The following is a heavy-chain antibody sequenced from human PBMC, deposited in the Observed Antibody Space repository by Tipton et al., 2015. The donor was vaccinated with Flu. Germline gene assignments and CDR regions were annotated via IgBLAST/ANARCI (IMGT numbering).Heavy chain of an antibody. D-gene: IGHD6-19*01. Sequence: TLSLTCIVSGGSIISSSYYWDWIRQPPGKGLEWIGSIYYSGSTYYNTSLKSRVTISVDTSKNQFSLKVRSVTAADTAVYYCARSSSGLGRCDSWGQGTLVTVSS. V-gene: IGHV4-39*07. CDR3: ARSSSGLGRCDS. J-gene: IGHJ4*02. CDR1: GGSIISSSYY. CDR2: IYYSGST.